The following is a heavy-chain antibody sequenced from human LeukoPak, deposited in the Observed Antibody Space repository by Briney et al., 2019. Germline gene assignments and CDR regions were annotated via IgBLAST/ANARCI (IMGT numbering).Heavy chain of an antibody. J-gene: IGHJ5*02. CDR3: ARALLWFGETPHWFDP. CDR1: GGTFSSYA. V-gene: IGHV1-69*13. CDR2: IIPIFGTA. Sequence: ASVKVSCKASGGTFSSYAISWVRQAPGQGLEWMGGIIPIFGTANYAQKFQSRVTITADESTSTAYMELSSLRSEDTAVYYCARALLWFGETPHWFDPWGQGTLVTVSS. D-gene: IGHD3-10*01.